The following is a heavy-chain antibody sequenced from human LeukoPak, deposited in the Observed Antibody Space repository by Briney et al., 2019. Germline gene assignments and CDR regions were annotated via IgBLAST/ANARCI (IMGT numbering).Heavy chain of an antibody. Sequence: GGSLRLSCAASGLTVRNNFMSWVRQAPGKELEWVSVIYSDGSTYYGDSVKGRFTISRDTSKNTLSLQMNSLRVEDTAVYYCAREKGRGVISPYYDYWGQGTRVTVSP. V-gene: IGHV3-53*01. CDR2: IYSDGST. CDR1: GLTVRNNF. J-gene: IGHJ4*02. CDR3: AREKGRGVISPYYDY. D-gene: IGHD3-10*01.